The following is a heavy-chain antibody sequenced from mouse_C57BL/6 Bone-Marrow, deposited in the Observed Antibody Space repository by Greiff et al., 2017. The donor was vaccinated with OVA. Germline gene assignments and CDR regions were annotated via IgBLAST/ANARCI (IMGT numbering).Heavy chain of an antibody. J-gene: IGHJ2*01. CDR2: IWSGGST. V-gene: IGHV2-2*01. D-gene: IGHD2-3*01. CDR1: GFSLTSYG. Sequence: QVQLQQSGPGLVQPSQSLSITCTVSGFSLTSYGVHWVRQSPGKGLEWLGVIWSGGSTDYNAAFISRLSISKDNSKSQVFFKMNSLQADDTAIYYCARKDGYYLDYWGQGTTLTVSS. CDR3: ARKDGYYLDY.